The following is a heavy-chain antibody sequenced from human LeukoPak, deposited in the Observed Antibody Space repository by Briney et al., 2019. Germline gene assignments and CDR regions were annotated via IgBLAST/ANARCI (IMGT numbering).Heavy chain of an antibody. V-gene: IGHV4-34*01. Sequence: PSETLSLTCAVYGGSFSGYYWSWIRQPPGKGLEWIGSIQYTGTTFYNPSLKSRVTISLDTSKNQFSLKVSSVTAADTAVFYCARTGGSFYFYYYMDVWGKGTTVTVSS. CDR3: ARTGGSFYFYYYMDV. CDR2: IQYTGTT. J-gene: IGHJ6*03. CDR1: GGSFSGYY. D-gene: IGHD1-26*01.